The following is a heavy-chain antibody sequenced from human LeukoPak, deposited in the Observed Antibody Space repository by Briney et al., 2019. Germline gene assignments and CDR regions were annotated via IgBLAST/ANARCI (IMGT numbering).Heavy chain of an antibody. J-gene: IGHJ4*02. D-gene: IGHD5-18*01. V-gene: IGHV3-23*01. CDR3: AKRTGRDTREY. CDR1: GFIFDDYG. Sequence: GGSLRLSCAASGFIFDDYGMNWVRQAPGKGLEWVSAISSSGGSTFYADSVKGRFSISRDNSNNTLYLQMNSLRAEDTAVYYCAKRTGRDTREYWGQGTLVTVSS. CDR2: ISSSGGST.